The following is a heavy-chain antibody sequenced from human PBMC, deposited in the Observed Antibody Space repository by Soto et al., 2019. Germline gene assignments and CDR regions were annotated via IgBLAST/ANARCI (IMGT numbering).Heavy chain of an antibody. CDR1: GFTFDDYA. Sequence: EVPLVESGGGLVQPGRSLRLSCAASGFTFDDYAMHWVRQAPGKGLEWVSGISWNSGSIGYADSVKGRFTISRDNAKNSLYLQMNSLRAEDTALYYCAKDLDYGMDVWCQGTTVTVS. CDR3: AKDLDYGMDV. V-gene: IGHV3-9*01. J-gene: IGHJ6*02. CDR2: ISWNSGSI.